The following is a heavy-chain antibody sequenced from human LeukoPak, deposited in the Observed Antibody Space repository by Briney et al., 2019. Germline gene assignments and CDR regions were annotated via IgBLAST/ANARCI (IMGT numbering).Heavy chain of an antibody. D-gene: IGHD2-15*01. J-gene: IGHJ4*02. CDR1: GYTFTCYY. Sequence: ASVNVSCKASGYTFTCYYMHWVRQAPGQGLEWMGWINPNSGGQNYAQKFQGRVTMTSDTSISTAYMELSRLRSDDTAVYYCANQPERYCSGGSCLPSTGWGQGTLVTVSS. V-gene: IGHV1-2*02. CDR3: ANQPERYCSGGSCLPSTG. CDR2: INPNSGGQ.